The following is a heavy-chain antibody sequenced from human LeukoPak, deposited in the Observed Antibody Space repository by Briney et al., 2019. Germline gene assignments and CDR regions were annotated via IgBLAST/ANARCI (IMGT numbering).Heavy chain of an antibody. D-gene: IGHD1-7*01. Sequence: PSETLSLTCTVSGGSISSSSYYWGWIRQPPGKGLECIGNIYSSGTTYYNPSLKSRVTISIDTSKSQFSLRLSSVTAADRAVYYCVQNIPGTIEHWGQGTLVTVSS. V-gene: IGHV4-39*01. CDR1: GGSISSSSYY. CDR2: IYSSGTT. CDR3: VQNIPGTIEH. J-gene: IGHJ1*01.